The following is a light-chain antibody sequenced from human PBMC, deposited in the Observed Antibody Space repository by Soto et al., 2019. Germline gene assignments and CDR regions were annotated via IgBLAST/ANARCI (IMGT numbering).Light chain of an antibody. Sequence: NFMLTQPHSVSESPGTAVTISCTRSSGSIADNYVQWYQRRPGSAPTTVMFADNQRASGVSDRFSASIDTSSNSASLTISGLQTEDEADYYCQSYHGTTVVFGGGTQLTVL. CDR3: QSYHGTTVV. CDR1: SGSIADNY. V-gene: IGLV6-57*03. CDR2: ADN. J-gene: IGLJ7*01.